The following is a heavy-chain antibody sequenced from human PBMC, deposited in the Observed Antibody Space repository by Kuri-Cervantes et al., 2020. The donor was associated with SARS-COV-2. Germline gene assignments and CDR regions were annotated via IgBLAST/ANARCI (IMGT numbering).Heavy chain of an antibody. J-gene: IGHJ4*02. CDR2: IRYDGSNK. CDR3: AKDWGRPEGSPD. V-gene: IGHV3-30*02. Sequence: GGSLRLSCAASGFTFSSYGMHWVRQAPGRGLEWVAFIRYDGSNKYYADSVKGRFTISRDNSKNTLYLQMNSLRAEDTAVYYCAKDWGRPEGSPDWGQGTLVTVSS. CDR1: GFTFSSYG. D-gene: IGHD3-16*01.